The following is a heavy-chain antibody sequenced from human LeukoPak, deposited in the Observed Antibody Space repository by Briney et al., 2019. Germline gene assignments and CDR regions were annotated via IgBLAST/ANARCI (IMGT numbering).Heavy chain of an antibody. CDR1: GGSFSGYY. V-gene: IGHV4-34*01. CDR3: ARGHRITIFGVVIIGGLSWFDP. J-gene: IGHJ5*02. D-gene: IGHD3-3*01. CDR2: INHSGST. Sequence: SETLSLTCAVYGGSFSGYYWSWIRQPPGKGLEWIGEINHSGSTNYNPSLKSRVTISVDTSKNQFSLKLSSVTAADTAVYYCARGHRITIFGVVIIGGLSWFDPWGQGTLVTVSS.